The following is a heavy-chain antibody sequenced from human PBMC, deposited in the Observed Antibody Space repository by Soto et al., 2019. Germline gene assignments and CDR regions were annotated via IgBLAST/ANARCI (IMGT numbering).Heavy chain of an antibody. CDR2: IYPGDSDT. V-gene: IGHV5-51*01. J-gene: IGHJ5*02. D-gene: IGHD2-8*01. CDR3: ARVGYCTNGVCYPNWFDP. Sequence: GGSLKISCKGSGYSFTSYWIGWVRQMPGKGLEWMGIIYPGDSDTRYSPSFQGQVTISADKSISTAYLQWSSLKASDTAMYYCARVGYCTNGVCYPNWFDPWGQGTLVTVSS. CDR1: GYSFTSYW.